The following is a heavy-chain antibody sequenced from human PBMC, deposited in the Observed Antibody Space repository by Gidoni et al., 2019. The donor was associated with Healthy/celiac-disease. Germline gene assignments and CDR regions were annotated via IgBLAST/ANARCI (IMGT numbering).Heavy chain of an antibody. CDR2: ISSSSSYI. D-gene: IGHD2-21*01. J-gene: IGHJ5*02. V-gene: IGHV3-21*01. CDR1: GFTFSSYS. Sequence: EVQLVESGGGLVKPGGSLRLSCAASGFTFSSYSMNWVRQAPGKGLEWVSSISSSSSYIYYADSVKGRFTISRDNAKNSLYLQMNSLRAEDTAVYYCASLMVHIDWFDPWGQGTLVTVSS. CDR3: ASLMVHIDWFDP.